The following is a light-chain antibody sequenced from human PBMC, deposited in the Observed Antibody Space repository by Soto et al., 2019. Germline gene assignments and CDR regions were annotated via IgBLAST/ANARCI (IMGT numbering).Light chain of an antibody. CDR2: EVN. J-gene: IGLJ1*01. CDR1: SSDVGSYNR. CDR3: SLYISGSTYV. Sequence: QSVLTQPPSVSGSPGQSVTISCTGTSSDVGSYNRLSWYQQPPGTAPKLIMYEVNTRPSGVHDRFSGSKSGSTASLTISGLQAEDEADYYCSLYISGSTYVFGTGTKLTVL. V-gene: IGLV2-18*01.